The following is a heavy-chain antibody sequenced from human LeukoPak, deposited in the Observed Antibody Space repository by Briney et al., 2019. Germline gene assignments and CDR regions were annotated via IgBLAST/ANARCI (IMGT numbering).Heavy chain of an antibody. CDR2: ISYDGSNK. J-gene: IGHJ4*02. Sequence: QPGGSLRLSCAASGFSFSRFAMHWVRQAPGKGLEWVAIISYDGSNKYYADSVKGRFTISRDNSKNTLYVQMNSLRVEDTAVFYCARGYGSGSSAFDCWGQGTLVTVSS. CDR3: ARGYGSGSSAFDC. V-gene: IGHV3-30-3*01. CDR1: GFSFSRFA. D-gene: IGHD3-10*01.